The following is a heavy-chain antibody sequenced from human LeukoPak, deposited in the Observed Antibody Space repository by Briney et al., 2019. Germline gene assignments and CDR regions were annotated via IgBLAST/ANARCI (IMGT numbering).Heavy chain of an antibody. J-gene: IGHJ3*02. CDR2: INPNSGGT. Sequence: ASVKVSCKASGYTFTGYYMHWVRQAPGQGLEWMGWINPNSGGTNYAQKFQGRVTMTRDTSISTAYMELSRLGSDDTAVYYCARAVTRYCSSTSCYYVIWGQGTMVTVSS. D-gene: IGHD2-2*01. CDR3: ARAVTRYCSSTSCYYVI. CDR1: GYTFTGYY. V-gene: IGHV1-2*02.